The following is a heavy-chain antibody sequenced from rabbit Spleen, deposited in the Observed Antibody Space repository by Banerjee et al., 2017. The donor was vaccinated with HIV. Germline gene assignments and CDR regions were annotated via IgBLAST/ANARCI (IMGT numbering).Heavy chain of an antibody. CDR2: ISDGGYT. CDR3: ASGSFYVI. V-gene: IGHV1S69*01. D-gene: IGHD8-1*01. CDR1: GIDLNRYA. J-gene: IGHJ3*01. Sequence: QSVEESGGRLITPGTPLTLTCTVSGIDLNRYAVSWVRQAPGKGLEWIGAISDGGYTYSASWARGRFTFSKTSTTVDLRMTSPTTEDTATYFCASGSFYVIWGQGTLVTVS.